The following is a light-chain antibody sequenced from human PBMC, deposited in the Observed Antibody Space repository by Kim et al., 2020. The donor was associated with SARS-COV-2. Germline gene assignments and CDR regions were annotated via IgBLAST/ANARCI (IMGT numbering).Light chain of an antibody. V-gene: IGLV2-14*04. CDR2: DVS. J-gene: IGLJ1*01. CDR3: TSYTSSTAYV. CDR1: SSDVGGYTY. Sequence: GQSITISCTGTSSDVGGYTYVSWYQQHPGKAPRLMIYDVSKRPSGVSNRFSGSKSGNTASLTIFGLQAEDEADYYCTSYTSSTAYVFGTGTKVTVL.